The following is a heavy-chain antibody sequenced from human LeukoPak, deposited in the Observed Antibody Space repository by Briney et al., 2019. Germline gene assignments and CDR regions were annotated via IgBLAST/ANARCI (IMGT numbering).Heavy chain of an antibody. CDR3: ASDGAYAMAV. CDR1: GSAFSRSW. V-gene: IGHV3-74*01. CDR2: INNDASRT. J-gene: IGHJ6*02. D-gene: IGHD1-26*01. Sequence: PGGSLRLSCAASGSAFSRSWIHWVRQAPGKGLVWVSHINNDASRTTYADSVRGRFTISRDNAKNTVSLQMNSLRAEDTAVYYCASDGAYAMAVWGQGTTVTVPS.